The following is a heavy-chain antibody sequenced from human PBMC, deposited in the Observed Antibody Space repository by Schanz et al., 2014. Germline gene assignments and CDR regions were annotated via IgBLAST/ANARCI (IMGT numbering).Heavy chain of an antibody. V-gene: IGHV3-23*01. Sequence: EVQLLESGGGLVKPGGSLRLSCAASGFTFSDYYMSWIRQAPGKGLEWVSRMIGSGSSVFYADSVKGRFTISRDNLKNTVYLQMNSLRAEDTAVYYCAKDHAGSDILTALGNWGQGTLVTVSS. D-gene: IGHD3-9*01. CDR2: MIGSGSSV. CDR3: AKDHAGSDILTALGN. J-gene: IGHJ4*02. CDR1: GFTFSDYY.